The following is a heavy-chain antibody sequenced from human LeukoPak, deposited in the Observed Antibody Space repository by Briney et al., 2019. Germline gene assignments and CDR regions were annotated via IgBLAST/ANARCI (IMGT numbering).Heavy chain of an antibody. V-gene: IGHV3-30-3*01. J-gene: IGHJ4*02. D-gene: IGHD6-19*01. Sequence: QPGRSLRLSCAASGFTFSSYAMHWARQAPGKGLEWVAVISYDGSNKYYADSVKGRFTISRDNSKNTLYLQMNSLRAEDTAVYYCARLGTALLDSGWYRYWGQGTLVTVSS. CDR3: ARLGTALLDSGWYRY. CDR1: GFTFSSYA. CDR2: ISYDGSNK.